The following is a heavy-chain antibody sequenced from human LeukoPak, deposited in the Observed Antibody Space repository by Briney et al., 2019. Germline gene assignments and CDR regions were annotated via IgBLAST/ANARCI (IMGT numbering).Heavy chain of an antibody. J-gene: IGHJ4*02. CDR1: GFTFSSYA. V-gene: IGHV3-23*01. CDR3: AKDIVVVPAAMGDFDY. D-gene: IGHD2-2*01. CDR2: ISGSGGST. Sequence: PGGSPRLSCAASGFTFSSYAMSWVRQAPGKGLEWVSAISGSGGSTYYADSVKGRFTISRDNSKNTLYLQMNSLRAEDTAVYYCAKDIVVVPAAMGDFDYWGQGTLVTVSS.